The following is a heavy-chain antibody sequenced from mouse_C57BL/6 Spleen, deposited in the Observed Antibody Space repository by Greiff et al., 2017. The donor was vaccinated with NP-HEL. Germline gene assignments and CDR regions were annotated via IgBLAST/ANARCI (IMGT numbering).Heavy chain of an antibody. CDR3: ERLDDYDYDVENYYAMDY. V-gene: IGHV1-61*01. J-gene: IGHJ4*01. D-gene: IGHD2-4*01. Sequence: QVQLQQPGAELVRPGSSVKLSCKASGYTFTSYWMDWVKQRPGQGLEWIGNIYPSDRETHYYQKFKDKATLTVDKSYSTAYIQISSLTSEESAVYYCERLDDYDYDVENYYAMDYWGQGTSVTVSS. CDR1: GYTFTSYW. CDR2: IYPSDRET.